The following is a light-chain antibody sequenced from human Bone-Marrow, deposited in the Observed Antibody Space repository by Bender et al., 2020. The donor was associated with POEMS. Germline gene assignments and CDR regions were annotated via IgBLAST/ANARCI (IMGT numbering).Light chain of an antibody. CDR3: QSTDDNGNWV. V-gene: IGLV3-25*03. J-gene: IGLJ3*02. CDR1: ALTNQY. CDR2: TDS. Sequence: AARITCSGDALTNQYAYWYQRKPGQAPVVVIYTDSERPSGIPERFSGSRSGTIVTLTISGVQAEDEADYYCQSTDDNGNWVFGGGTKLTVL.